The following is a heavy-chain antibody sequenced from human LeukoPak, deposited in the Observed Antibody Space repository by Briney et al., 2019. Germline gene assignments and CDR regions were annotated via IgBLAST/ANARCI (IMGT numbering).Heavy chain of an antibody. CDR2: ISGYNGNT. CDR3: ARRNCGGDCYPDY. D-gene: IGHD2-21*02. J-gene: IGHJ4*02. CDR1: GYTFTSYG. Sequence: ASVKVSCKTYGYTFTSYGFSWVRQAPGQGLEWMGWISGYNGNTNYAQKFQGRVTMTTDTSTSTAYMELRSLRPDDTAVYYCARRNCGGDCYPDYWGQGTLVTVSS. V-gene: IGHV1-18*01.